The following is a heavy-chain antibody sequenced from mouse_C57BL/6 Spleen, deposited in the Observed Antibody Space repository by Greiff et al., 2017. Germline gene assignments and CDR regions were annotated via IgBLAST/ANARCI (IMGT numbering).Heavy chain of an antibody. D-gene: IGHD4-1*01. CDR1: GYTFTSYW. V-gene: IGHV1-61*01. CDR3: ARWDLILREAMDY. CDR2: IYPSDSET. Sequence: QVQLQQPGAELVRPGSSVKLSCKASGYTFTSYWMDWVKQRPGQGLEWIGNIYPSDSETHYNQKFKDKATLTVDKSSSTAYMQLSSLTSKDSAVYYGARWDLILREAMDYWGQGTSVTVSS. J-gene: IGHJ4*01.